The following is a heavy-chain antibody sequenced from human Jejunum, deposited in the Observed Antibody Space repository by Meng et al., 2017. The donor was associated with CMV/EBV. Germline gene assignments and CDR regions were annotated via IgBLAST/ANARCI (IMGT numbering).Heavy chain of an antibody. V-gene: IGHV1-8*01. J-gene: IGHJ4*02. CDR3: ATGVADFEY. Sequence: QVQLVQSGAEVKKPGASVKVSCKASGYTFTSYDINWVRQGTGQGLEWMGWMNPNRGTTGYAQKFQGRVTMTRNISKSTAYMDLSSLRSEDTAVYYCATGVADFEYWGQGTLVTASS. D-gene: IGHD6-19*01. CDR1: GYTFTSYD. CDR2: MNPNRGTT.